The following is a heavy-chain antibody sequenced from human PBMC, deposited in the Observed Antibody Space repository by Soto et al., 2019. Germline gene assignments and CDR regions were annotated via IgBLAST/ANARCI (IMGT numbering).Heavy chain of an antibody. CDR1: GFTLSGSV. D-gene: IGHD3-9*01. J-gene: IGHJ4*02. CDR2: IRSRSNGYAT. Sequence: EVQLVESGGGLVQPGGSLKLSCAASGFTLSGSVIYWVRQPSGKGLEWVGRIRSRSNGYATAYAASVRGRFTISRDNSKNTLYLQMNSLRAEDTAVYYCARGLRYFDWLFDYWGQGTLVTVSS. CDR3: ARGLRYFDWLFDY. V-gene: IGHV3-73*02.